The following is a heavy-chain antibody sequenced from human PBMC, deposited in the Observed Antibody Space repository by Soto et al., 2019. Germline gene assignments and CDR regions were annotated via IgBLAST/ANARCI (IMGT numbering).Heavy chain of an antibody. V-gene: IGHV4-59*01. Sequence: PSEIMSLACRVVRGCRTRLSWYCIRQPPGKGLEWIGYIYYSGSTNYNPSLKSRVTISVDTSKNQFSLKLSSVTAADTAVYYCARGGWKLFDYWGQGTLVTVSS. CDR2: IYYSGST. D-gene: IGHD6-19*01. J-gene: IGHJ4*02. CDR1: RGCRTRLS. CDR3: ARGGWKLFDY.